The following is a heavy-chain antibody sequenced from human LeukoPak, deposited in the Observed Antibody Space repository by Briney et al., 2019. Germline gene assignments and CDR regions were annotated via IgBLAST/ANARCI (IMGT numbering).Heavy chain of an antibody. CDR3: ARGIRVGFDY. D-gene: IGHD3-10*01. CDR2: MNPNSGNT. V-gene: IGHV1-8*01. CDR1: GYTFTSYD. Sequence: ASVTVSYMASGYTFTSYDINWVRQAAGQGLAWMGWMNPNSGNTGYAQKFQGRVTMTRNTSISTAYMELSSLRSEDTAVYYCARGIRVGFDYWGQGTRVTVSS. J-gene: IGHJ4*02.